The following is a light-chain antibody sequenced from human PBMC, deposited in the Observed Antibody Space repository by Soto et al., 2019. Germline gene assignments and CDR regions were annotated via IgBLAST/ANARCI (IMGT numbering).Light chain of an antibody. CDR3: QQYNSYSWT. CDR1: QSISSW. Sequence: DIKMSQSPSTLSASVGDRVTITCRACQSISSWLAWYQQKPGKAPKLLIYDASSLESGVPSRFSGSGSGTEFTLTISSLQPDDFATYYCQQYNSYSWTFGQGTKVDI. V-gene: IGKV1-5*01. J-gene: IGKJ1*01. CDR2: DAS.